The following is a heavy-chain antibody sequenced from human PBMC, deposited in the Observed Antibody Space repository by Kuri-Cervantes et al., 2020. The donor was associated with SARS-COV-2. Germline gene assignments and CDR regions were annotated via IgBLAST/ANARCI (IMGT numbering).Heavy chain of an antibody. Sequence: GESLKISCAASGFTFSSYAMSWVRQAPGKGLEWVSAISGSGGSTYYADSVKGRFTISRDNSKNTLYLQMNSLRAEDTAVYYCARSGLSTFDYWGQGTLVTVSS. CDR2: ISGSGGST. CDR1: GFTFSSYA. D-gene: IGHD3-16*01. J-gene: IGHJ4*02. CDR3: ARSGLSTFDY. V-gene: IGHV3-23*01.